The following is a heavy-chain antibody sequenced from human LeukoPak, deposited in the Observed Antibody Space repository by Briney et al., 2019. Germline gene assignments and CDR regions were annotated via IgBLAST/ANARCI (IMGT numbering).Heavy chain of an antibody. V-gene: IGHV3-9*01. Sequence: PGGSLRLSCAASGFTFSSYAMSWVRQAPGKDLEWVSGISWNSGSIDYADSVKGRFTISRDNAKNSLYLQMNSLKVEDTAFYYCAKDNRRHYTSGPNPDSLHWGQGALVTVSS. D-gene: IGHD6-19*01. CDR3: AKDNRRHYTSGPNPDSLH. CDR1: GFTFSSYA. J-gene: IGHJ4*02. CDR2: ISWNSGSI.